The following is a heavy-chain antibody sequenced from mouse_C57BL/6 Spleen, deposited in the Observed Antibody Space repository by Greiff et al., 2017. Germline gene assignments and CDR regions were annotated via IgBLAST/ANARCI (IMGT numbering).Heavy chain of an antibody. CDR2: ISYDGSN. V-gene: IGHV3-6*01. Sequence: VQLKESGPGLVKPSQSLSLTCSVTGYSITSGYYWNWIRQFPGNKLEWMGYISYDGSNNYNPSLKNRISITRDTSKNQFFLKLNSVTTEDTATYYCARVDGNYNWYFDVWGTGTTVTVSS. CDR1: GYSITSGYY. CDR3: ARVDGNYNWYFDV. D-gene: IGHD2-1*01. J-gene: IGHJ1*03.